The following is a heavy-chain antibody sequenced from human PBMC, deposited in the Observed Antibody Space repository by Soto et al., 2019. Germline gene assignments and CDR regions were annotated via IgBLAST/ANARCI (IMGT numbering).Heavy chain of an antibody. Sequence: QVQLVESGGGVVQPGRSLRLSCAASGFTFSSYGMHWVRQAPGKGLEWVAVISYDGSNKYYADSVKGRFTISRDNSKNTLCIQMYRLRAEDTAGYYCARDFGYGDYGYYFDYWGQGTLVTVSS. CDR1: GFTFSSYG. J-gene: IGHJ4*02. CDR3: ARDFGYGDYGYYFDY. CDR2: ISYDGSNK. D-gene: IGHD4-17*01. V-gene: IGHV3-30*03.